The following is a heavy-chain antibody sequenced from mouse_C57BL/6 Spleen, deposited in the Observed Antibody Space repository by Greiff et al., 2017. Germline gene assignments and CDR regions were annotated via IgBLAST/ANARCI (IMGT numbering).Heavy chain of an antibody. CDR2: IDPSDSET. V-gene: IGHV1-52*01. CDR3: AGGDYYGSSFDY. J-gene: IGHJ2*01. CDR1: GYTFTSYW. D-gene: IGHD1-1*01. Sequence: QVQLKQPGAELVRPGSSVKLSCKASGYTFTSYWMHWVKQRPIQGLEWIGNIDPSDSETHYNQKFKDKATLTVDKSSSTAYMQLSSLTSEDSAVYYCAGGDYYGSSFDYWGQGTTLTVSS.